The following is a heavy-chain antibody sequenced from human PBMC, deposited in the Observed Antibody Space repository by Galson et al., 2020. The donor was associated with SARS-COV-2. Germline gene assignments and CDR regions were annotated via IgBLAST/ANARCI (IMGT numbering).Heavy chain of an antibody. J-gene: IGHJ5*01. Sequence: GESLKISCEATGLTIGTHYMHWVRRATGKGLEWVSIIFCDESTSYADSVRGRFTISRDNSKNILYLQMNNLKVEDSAVYYCARAWGYYFDSRWDSWGQGSLVTVSS. V-gene: IGHV3-53*05. CDR2: IFCDEST. CDR3: ARAWGYYFDSRWDS. CDR1: GLTIGTHY. D-gene: IGHD3-22*01.